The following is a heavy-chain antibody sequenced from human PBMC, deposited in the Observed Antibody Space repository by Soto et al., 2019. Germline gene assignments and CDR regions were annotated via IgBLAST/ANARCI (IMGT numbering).Heavy chain of an antibody. CDR3: ARVFDAFDI. CDR2: ISYDGSNK. CDR1: GFTFSSYA. J-gene: IGHJ3*02. V-gene: IGHV3-30*14. Sequence: GSLRLSCAASGFTFSSYAMHWVRQAPGKGLEWVAVISYDGSNKYYADSVKGRFTISRDNSKNTLYLQMNSLRAEDTAVYYCARVFDAFDIWGQGTMVTVSS.